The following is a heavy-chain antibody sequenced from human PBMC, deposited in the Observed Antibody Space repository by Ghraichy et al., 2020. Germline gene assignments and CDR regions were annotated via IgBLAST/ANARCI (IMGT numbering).Heavy chain of an antibody. V-gene: IGHV4-59*01. CDR1: GGSISSYY. D-gene: IGHD5-12*01. CDR2: IYYSGST. J-gene: IGHJ4*02. CDR3: ARVGGYDWFDY. Sequence: SETLSLTCTVSGGSISSYYWSWIRQPPGKGLEWIGYIYYSGSTNYNPSLKSRVTISVDTSKNQFSLKLSSVTAADTAVYYCARVGGYDWFDYWGQGTLVTVSS.